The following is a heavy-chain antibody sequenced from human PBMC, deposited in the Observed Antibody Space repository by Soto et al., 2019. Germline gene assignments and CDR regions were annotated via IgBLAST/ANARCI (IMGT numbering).Heavy chain of an antibody. V-gene: IGHV4-61*01. Sequence: SETLSLTCTVSGGSVSSGSYYWSWIRQPPGKGLEWIGYIYYSGSTNYNPSLKSRVTISVDTSKNQFSLKLSSVTAADTAVYYCARDQLINWFDPWGQGTLVTVSS. D-gene: IGHD2-2*01. J-gene: IGHJ5*02. CDR3: ARDQLINWFDP. CDR2: IYYSGST. CDR1: GGSVSSGSYY.